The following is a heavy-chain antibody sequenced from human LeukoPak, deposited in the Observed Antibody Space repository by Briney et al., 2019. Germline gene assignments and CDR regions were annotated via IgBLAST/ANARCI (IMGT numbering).Heavy chain of an antibody. CDR3: AGVSSVYIKDYYYYMDV. CDR1: DGSIDSSSHY. J-gene: IGHJ6*03. V-gene: IGHV4-39*07. Sequence: SETLSLTCSVADGSIDSSSHYWAWIRQPPGKGLEWLGSIYYSGSTHYSSSLKSRLTMSVDTSKKQFSLRLTSVTAADTAMYYCAGVSSVYIKDYYYYMDVWGKGTTV. CDR2: IYYSGST. D-gene: IGHD2-8*01.